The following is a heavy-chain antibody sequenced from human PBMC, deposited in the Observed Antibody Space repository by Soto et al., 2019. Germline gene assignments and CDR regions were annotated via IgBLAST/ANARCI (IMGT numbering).Heavy chain of an antibody. CDR2: VLYSGST. CDR1: GASIDTYY. Sequence: QVQLQESGPGLVKPSETLSLTCTVSGASIDTYYWTWVRQAPGKGLEWIGYVLYSGSTVYNPSLQGRVNISEDTSKTQFSLQLRSVTAADTAVYSCATTPRSGIVSPAMLYWGRGTLVTVSS. V-gene: IGHV4-59*01. J-gene: IGHJ4*02. D-gene: IGHD2-2*01. CDR3: ATTPRSGIVSPAMLY.